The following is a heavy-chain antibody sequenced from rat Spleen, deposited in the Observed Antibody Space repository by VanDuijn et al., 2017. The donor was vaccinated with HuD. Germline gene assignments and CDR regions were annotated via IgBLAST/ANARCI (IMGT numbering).Heavy chain of an antibody. Sequence: EVHLVESGGGLVQPGRSLKLSCAASGFTFSNYGMAWVRQAPTKGLEWVATISYDGSSTYYRDSVKGRFTISRDNAKSTLYLQMDSLRSEDTATYYCARRGGPHWYFDFWGPGTMVTVSS. CDR2: ISYDGSST. J-gene: IGHJ1*01. D-gene: IGHD1-11*01. CDR3: ARRGGPHWYFDF. V-gene: IGHV5-29*01. CDR1: GFTFSNYG.